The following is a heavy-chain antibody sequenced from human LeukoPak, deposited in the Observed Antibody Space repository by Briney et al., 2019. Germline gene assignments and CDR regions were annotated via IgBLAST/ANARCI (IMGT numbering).Heavy chain of an antibody. CDR2: ISGSGGST. CDR1: GLTFSSYA. Sequence: GGSLRLSCAASGLTFSSYAMSWVRQAPGKGLEWVSAISGSGGSTYYADSVRGRFTISRDNSKDTLYLQMNSLRAEDTAVYYCAKSTGCGTLGSLYYFDYWGQGTLVTVSS. CDR3: AKSTGCGTLGSLYYFDY. D-gene: IGHD3-16*01. V-gene: IGHV3-23*01. J-gene: IGHJ4*02.